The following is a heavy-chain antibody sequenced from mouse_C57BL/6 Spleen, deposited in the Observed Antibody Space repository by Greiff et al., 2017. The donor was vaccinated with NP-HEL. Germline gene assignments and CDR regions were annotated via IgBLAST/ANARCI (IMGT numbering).Heavy chain of an antibody. CDR1: GYTFTSYG. J-gene: IGHJ3*01. D-gene: IGHD1-1*01. CDR3: ERSEGYYGSSLAWLAY. V-gene: IGHV1-81*01. Sequence: VQLQQSGAELARPGASVKLSCKASGYTFTSYGISWVKQRTGQGLEWIGEIYPRSGNTYYNEKFKGKATLTADKSSSTAYMELRSLTSEDSAVYVCERSEGYYGSSLAWLAYWGQGTLVTVSA. CDR2: IYPRSGNT.